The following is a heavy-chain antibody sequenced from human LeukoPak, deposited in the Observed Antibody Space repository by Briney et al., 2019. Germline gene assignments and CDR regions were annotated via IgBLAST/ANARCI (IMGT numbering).Heavy chain of an antibody. J-gene: IGHJ4*02. Sequence: SETLSLTCTVSGGSISSSSYYWGWIRQPPGKGLEWIGSIYYSGSTYYNPSLKSRVTISVDTSKNQFSLKLSSVTAADTAVYYCARLYSSGWPFDCWGQGTLVTVSS. V-gene: IGHV4-39*01. CDR3: ARLYSSGWPFDC. D-gene: IGHD6-19*01. CDR1: GGSISSSSYY. CDR2: IYYSGST.